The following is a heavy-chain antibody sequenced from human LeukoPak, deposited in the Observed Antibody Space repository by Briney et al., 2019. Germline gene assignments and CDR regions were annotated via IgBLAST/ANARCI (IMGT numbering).Heavy chain of an antibody. CDR1: GFTFSSYG. J-gene: IGHJ3*02. CDR2: IWYDGSNK. Sequence: GGSLRLSCAASGFTFSSYGMHWVRQAPGKGLEWVAVIWYDGSNKYYADSVKGRFTISRDNSKNTLYLQMNSPRAEDTAVYYCAKVISQDTATPPAFDIWGQGTMVTVSS. D-gene: IGHD5-18*01. V-gene: IGHV3-33*06. CDR3: AKVISQDTATPPAFDI.